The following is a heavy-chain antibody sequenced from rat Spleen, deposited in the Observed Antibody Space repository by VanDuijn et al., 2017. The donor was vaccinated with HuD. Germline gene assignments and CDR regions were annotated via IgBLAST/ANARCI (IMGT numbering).Heavy chain of an antibody. D-gene: IGHD1-11*01. CDR2: ISFDGTST. CDR1: GFTFSDYN. CDR3: ARRYDFDY. J-gene: IGHJ2*01. Sequence: EVQLVESDGGLVQPGRSLKLSCAASGFTFSDYNMAWVRQAPTKGLEWVATISFDGTSTYYRDSVKVRFTISRDSSKRHLYLQMDSLRSEDTATYYCARRYDFDYWGQGVMVTVSS. V-gene: IGHV5-29*01.